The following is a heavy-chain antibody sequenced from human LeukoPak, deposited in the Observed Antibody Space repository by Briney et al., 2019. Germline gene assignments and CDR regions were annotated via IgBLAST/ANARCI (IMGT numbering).Heavy chain of an antibody. CDR1: GFTFSSYG. CDR3: AKDLYSSSWYPQPTGDY. V-gene: IGHV3-30*18. D-gene: IGHD6-13*01. CDR2: ISYGGSNK. Sequence: GGSLRLSCAASGFTFSSYGMHWVRQAPGKGLEWVAVISYGGSNKYYADSVKGRFTISRDNSKNTLYLQMNSLRAEDTAVYYCAKDLYSSSWYPQPTGDYWGQGTLVTVSS. J-gene: IGHJ4*02.